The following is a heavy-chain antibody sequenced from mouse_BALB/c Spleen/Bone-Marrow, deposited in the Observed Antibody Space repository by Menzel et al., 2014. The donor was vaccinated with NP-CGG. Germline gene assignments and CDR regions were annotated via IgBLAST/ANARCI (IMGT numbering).Heavy chain of an antibody. D-gene: IGHD1-1*01. CDR3: ARLSYYGGFAY. J-gene: IGHJ3*01. V-gene: IGHV4-1*02. Sequence: EVMLVESGGGLVQPGRSLKISCAASGFDFSGFWMGWVRLAPGKGLEWIGEINPDSSTINYTPSLKDRFIISRDNAKNTLYLQMSKVRSEDTALYYCARLSYYGGFAYWGQGTLVTVSA. CDR1: GFDFSGFW. CDR2: INPDSSTI.